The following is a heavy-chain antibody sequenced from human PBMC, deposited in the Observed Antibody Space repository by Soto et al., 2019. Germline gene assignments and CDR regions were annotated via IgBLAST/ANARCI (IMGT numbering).Heavy chain of an antibody. CDR3: AREDSIIIPAVSDF. V-gene: IGHV3-21*01. J-gene: IGHJ4*02. D-gene: IGHD2-2*01. CDR2: ISKSDYT. CDR1: GFAFNNYG. Sequence: GGSLRLSCTVSGFAFNNYGINWVRQAPGKGLEWVSSISKSDYTYYSDSVKGRFAISRDNAKNSVSLQMNTLRVEDTAVYYCAREDSIIIPAVSDFWGQGTLVTVSS.